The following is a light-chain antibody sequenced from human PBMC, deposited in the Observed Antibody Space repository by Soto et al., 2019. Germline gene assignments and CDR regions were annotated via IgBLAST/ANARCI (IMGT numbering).Light chain of an antibody. CDR1: QSVSSNY. Sequence: EIVLTQSPATLSLSPGERATLSCRTSQSVSSNYLAWYQQKPGQAPRLLIYGASSRATGVPARISGSGSGTEFTLTISSLQSEDFAVYYCQQFRNWPWTFGQGTKVDIK. CDR3: QQFRNWPWT. CDR2: GAS. J-gene: IGKJ1*01. V-gene: IGKV3D-20*02.